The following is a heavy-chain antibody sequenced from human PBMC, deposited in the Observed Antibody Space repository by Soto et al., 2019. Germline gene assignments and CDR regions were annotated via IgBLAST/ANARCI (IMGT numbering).Heavy chain of an antibody. Sequence: PSETLSLTCTVSGGSISSYYWSWIRQPPGKGLEWIGYIYCSGSTNYNPSLKSRVTISVDTSKNQFSLKLSSVTAADTAVYYCARDHVLWFGGWQYNWLDPWGQGTLVTVSS. V-gene: IGHV4-59*01. CDR2: IYCSGST. CDR3: ARDHVLWFGGWQYNWLDP. J-gene: IGHJ5*02. CDR1: GGSISSYY. D-gene: IGHD3-10*01.